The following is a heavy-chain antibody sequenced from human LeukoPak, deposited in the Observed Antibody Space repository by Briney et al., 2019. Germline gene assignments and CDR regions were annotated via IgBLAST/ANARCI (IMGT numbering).Heavy chain of an antibody. V-gene: IGHV3-7*01. CDR1: GFIFNKYW. Sequence: GGSLRLSCAASGFIFNKYWMSWVRQAPGKGLEWVANIKQDGRGKYYVDSVKGRFTISRDNAKNSLYLQMNSLRAEDTGVYYCARGLGATNDYFDYWGQGTLVTVSS. CDR2: IKQDGRGK. CDR3: ARGLGATNDYFDY. J-gene: IGHJ4*02. D-gene: IGHD1-26*01.